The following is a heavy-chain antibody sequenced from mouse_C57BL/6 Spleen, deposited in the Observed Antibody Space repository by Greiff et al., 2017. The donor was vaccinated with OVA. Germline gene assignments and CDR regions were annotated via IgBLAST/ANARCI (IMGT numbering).Heavy chain of an antibody. Sequence: QVQLKESDAELVKPGASVKISCKVSGYTFTDHTIHWMKQRPEQGLEWIGYIYPRDGSTKYNEKFKGKATLTADKSSSTAYMQLNSLTSEDSAVYFCARKDYDYDGNWYFDVWGTGTTVTVSS. J-gene: IGHJ1*03. CDR3: ARKDYDYDGNWYFDV. CDR2: IYPRDGST. V-gene: IGHV1-78*01. D-gene: IGHD2-4*01. CDR1: GYTFTDHT.